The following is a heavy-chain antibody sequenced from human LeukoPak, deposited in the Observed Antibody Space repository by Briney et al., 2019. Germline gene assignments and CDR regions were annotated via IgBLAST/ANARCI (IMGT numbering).Heavy chain of an antibody. Sequence: GGSLRLSCSASGFTFSSYSMNWVRQAPGRGLEWVSSISSSSSYIYYADSVKGRFTISRDNAKNSLYLQMNSLRAEDTAVYYCARGRDILTGYSPSTCFDYWGQGTLDTVSS. V-gene: IGHV3-21*01. CDR3: ARGRDILTGYSPSTCFDY. CDR1: GFTFSSYS. CDR2: ISSSSSYI. J-gene: IGHJ4*02. D-gene: IGHD3-9*01.